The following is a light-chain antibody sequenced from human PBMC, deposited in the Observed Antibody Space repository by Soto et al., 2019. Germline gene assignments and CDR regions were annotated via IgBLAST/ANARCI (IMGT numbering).Light chain of an antibody. Sequence: QSVLTQPPSVSGAPGQRVTISCTGSSSNIGAGYDVHWYRQLPGTAPKLLIYANFNRPSGVPDRFSGSKSGTSASLAITGLQAEDEADYYCQSHDNSLSGYVFGPGTKLTVL. J-gene: IGLJ1*01. CDR1: SSNIGAGYD. CDR3: QSHDNSLSGYV. CDR2: ANF. V-gene: IGLV1-40*01.